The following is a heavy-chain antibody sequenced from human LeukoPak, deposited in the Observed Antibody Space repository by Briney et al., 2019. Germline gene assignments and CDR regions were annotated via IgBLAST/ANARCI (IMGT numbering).Heavy chain of an antibody. V-gene: IGHV3-21*01. D-gene: IGHD4-23*01. CDR3: AREEQVTIMDV. Sequence: GGSLRPSCAASGFTFSIYSMHWVRQAPGKGLEWLSSISSSSSYIYYTDSVKGRFTISRDNAKNSLYLQMNSLRAEDTAMYYCAREEQVTIMDVWGQGTTVTVSS. J-gene: IGHJ6*02. CDR2: ISSSSSYI. CDR1: GFTFSIYS.